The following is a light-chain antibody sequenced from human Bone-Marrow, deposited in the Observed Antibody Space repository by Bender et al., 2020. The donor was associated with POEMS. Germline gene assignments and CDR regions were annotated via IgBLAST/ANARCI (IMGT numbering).Light chain of an antibody. CDR3: SSYTDSDTLI. CDR1: GSDVGSYNY. V-gene: IGLV2-14*01. CDR2: EDN. J-gene: IGLJ2*01. Sequence: QSALTQPASVSGSPGQSITISCTGTGSDVGSYNYVSWYQHHPGNVPKLIIYEDNKRPSGVSSRFSGSKSGNTASLTISGLQAEDEADYYCSSYTDSDTLIFGGGTKVTVL.